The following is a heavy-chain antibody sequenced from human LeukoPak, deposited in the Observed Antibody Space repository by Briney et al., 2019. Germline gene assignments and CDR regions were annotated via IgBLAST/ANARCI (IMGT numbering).Heavy chain of an antibody. CDR3: AKAPNYYGSGSYHSYYYYGMDV. J-gene: IGHJ6*04. V-gene: IGHV3-23*01. CDR2: IRGSGGST. CDR1: GVTFSSYA. Sequence: GGSLRLSCAASGVTFSSYAMSWVRQAPGKGLEWVSAIRGSGGSTYYADSVKGRFTISRDNSKNTLYLQMNSLRAEDTAVYYCAKAPNYYGSGSYHSYYYYGMDVWGKGTTVTVSS. D-gene: IGHD3-10*01.